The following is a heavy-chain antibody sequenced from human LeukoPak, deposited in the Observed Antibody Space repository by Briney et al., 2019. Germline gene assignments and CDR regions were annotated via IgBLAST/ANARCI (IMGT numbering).Heavy chain of an antibody. CDR3: AAAVTTGRAEHY. D-gene: IGHD4-17*01. V-gene: IGHV3-23*05. CDR2: ISKSGNNT. J-gene: IGHJ4*02. Sequence: GGSLRLSCAASGXTFSSYAMTWVRQAPGKGLEWVSGISKSGNNTYYADSVAGRLTISRDNSKNTLYLQMNSLRADDTAVYYCAAAVTTGRAEHYWGQGTLVTVSS. CDR1: GXTFSSYA.